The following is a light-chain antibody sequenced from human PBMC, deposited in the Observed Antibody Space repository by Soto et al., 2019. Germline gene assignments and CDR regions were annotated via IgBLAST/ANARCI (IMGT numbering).Light chain of an antibody. V-gene: IGKV3-20*01. Sequence: EIVLTQSPGTLSLSPGERATLSCRASQSVSSSYLAWYQQKPGQAPRLLIYGASSRAAGIPDRFSGSGSGTDFTLTISRLEPEDFAVYFCQQYSSSPATFGGGTKVGIK. J-gene: IGKJ4*01. CDR1: QSVSSSY. CDR3: QQYSSSPAT. CDR2: GAS.